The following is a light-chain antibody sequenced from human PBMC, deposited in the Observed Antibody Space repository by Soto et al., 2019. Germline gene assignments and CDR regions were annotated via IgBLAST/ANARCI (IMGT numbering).Light chain of an antibody. J-gene: IGKJ4*01. CDR2: VAS. CDR3: QQCFTTLLT. V-gene: IGKV1-39*01. CDR1: QNIGRF. Sequence: DIQMTQSPSSLSASVGDRVTITCRARQNIGRFLNWHQQKPGKAPNVLINVASTLRSGVPSRFNCSGSGIDFNLTINSRQPEDFATYFCQQCFTTLLTFGSGPKVDVK.